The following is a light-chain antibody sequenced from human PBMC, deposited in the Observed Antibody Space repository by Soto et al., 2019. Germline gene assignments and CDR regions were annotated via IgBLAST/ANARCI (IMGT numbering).Light chain of an antibody. CDR2: EVT. CDR1: SGDVGGYDY. CDR3: SSYAGSDNPYV. J-gene: IGLJ1*01. Sequence: QSALAQPPSASGSPGQSVTISCTVTSGDVGGYDYVSWYQQHPGKAPKLMIYEVTKRPLGVPDRFSGSKSGNTASLTVYGLQAEDEADYYCSSYAGSDNPYVFGTGTKVTVL. V-gene: IGLV2-8*01.